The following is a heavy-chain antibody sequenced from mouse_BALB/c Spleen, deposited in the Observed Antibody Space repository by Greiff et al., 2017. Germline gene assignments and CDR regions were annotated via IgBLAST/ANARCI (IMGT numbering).Heavy chain of an antibody. CDR1: GFTFSSFG. Sequence: EVKLVESGGGLVQPGGSRKLSCAASGFTFSSFGMHWVRQAPEKGLEWVAYISSGSSTIYYADTVKGRFTISRDNPKNTLFLQMTSLRSEDTAMYYCAREGRTNYYAMDYWGQGTSVTVSS. CDR2: ISSGSSTI. D-gene: IGHD1-1*01. V-gene: IGHV5-17*02. J-gene: IGHJ4*01. CDR3: AREGRTNYYAMDY.